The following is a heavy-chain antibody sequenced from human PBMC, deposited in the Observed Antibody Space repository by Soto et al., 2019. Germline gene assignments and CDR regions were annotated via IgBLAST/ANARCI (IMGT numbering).Heavy chain of an antibody. V-gene: IGHV1-69*13. D-gene: IGHD2-21*02. CDR3: ARDTYCGGDCYSGYFDY. CDR2: IIPIFGTA. J-gene: IGHJ4*02. Sequence: GASVKVSCKASGGTFSSYAISWVRQAPGQGLEWMGGIIPIFGTANYAQKFQGRVTITADESTSTAYMELSSLRSEDTAVYYCARDTYCGGDCYSGYFDYWGQGTLVTVSS. CDR1: GGTFSSYA.